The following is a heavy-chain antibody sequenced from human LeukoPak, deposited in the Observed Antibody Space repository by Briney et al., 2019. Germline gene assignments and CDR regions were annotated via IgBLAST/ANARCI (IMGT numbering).Heavy chain of an antibody. CDR3: ARALWFGELFLPYYYYGMDV. Sequence: PSETLSLTCAVYGGSFSGYYWSWIRQPPGKGLEWIGEINHSGSTNYNPSLKSRVTISVDTSKNQFSLKLSSVTAADTAVSYCARALWFGELFLPYYYYGMDVWGKGTTVTVSS. CDR1: GGSFSGYY. V-gene: IGHV4-34*01. CDR2: INHSGST. J-gene: IGHJ6*04. D-gene: IGHD3-10*01.